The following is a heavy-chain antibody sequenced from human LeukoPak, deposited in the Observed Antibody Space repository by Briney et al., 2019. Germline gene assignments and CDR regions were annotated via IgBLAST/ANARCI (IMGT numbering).Heavy chain of an antibody. D-gene: IGHD3-16*01. CDR2: ISYDGSNK. J-gene: IGHJ4*02. CDR3: AKDTRADYVWGSPNY. CDR1: GFTFSSYG. V-gene: IGHV3-30*18. Sequence: GGSLRLSCAASGFTFSSYGMHWVRQAPGKGLEWVAVISYDGSNKYYADSVRGRFTISRDNSKNTLYLQMNSLRAEDTAVYYCAKDTRADYVWGSPNYWGQGTLVTVSS.